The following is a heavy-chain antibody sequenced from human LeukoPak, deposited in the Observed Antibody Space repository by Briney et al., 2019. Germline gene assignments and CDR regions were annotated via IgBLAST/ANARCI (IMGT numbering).Heavy chain of an antibody. J-gene: IGHJ4*02. CDR1: GFTFSSYS. CDR3: ARSGIAAAGTLAY. Sequence: PGGSLRLSCAASGFTFSSYSMNWVRQAPGKGLEWVSYISSSSSTIYYADSVKGRFTISRDNAKNSLYLQMNSLRAEDTAVYYCARSGIAAAGTLAYWGQGTLVTVSS. D-gene: IGHD6-13*01. CDR2: ISSSSSTI. V-gene: IGHV3-48*01.